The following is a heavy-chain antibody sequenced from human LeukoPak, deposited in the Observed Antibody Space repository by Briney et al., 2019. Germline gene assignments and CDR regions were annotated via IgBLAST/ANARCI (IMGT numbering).Heavy chain of an antibody. CDR3: ARDNAVVATMGGGY. J-gene: IGHJ4*02. V-gene: IGHV4-34*01. D-gene: IGHD5-12*01. CDR2: INHSGST. CDR1: GGSFSGYY. Sequence: SETLSLTCAVYGGSFSGYYWSWIRQPPGKGLEWIGEINHSGSTNYNPSLKSRVTISVDTSKNQFSLKLSSVTAADTAVYYCARDNAVVATMGGGYWGQGTLVTVSS.